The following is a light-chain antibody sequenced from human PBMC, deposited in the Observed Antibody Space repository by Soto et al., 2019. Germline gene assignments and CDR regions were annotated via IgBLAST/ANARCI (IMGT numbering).Light chain of an antibody. J-gene: IGLJ2*01. CDR2: DVI. Sequence: QSALTQPASVSGSPGQSITISCTGTSSDVGGYNYVSWYQQHPGKAPKLMIYDVINRPSGISDRFSGSKSGNTASLTISGLQAEDEADYYCSSYRSSSYTSTTLHVVFGGGTKLTVL. V-gene: IGLV2-14*01. CDR1: SSDVGGYNY. CDR3: SSYRSSSYTSTTLHVV.